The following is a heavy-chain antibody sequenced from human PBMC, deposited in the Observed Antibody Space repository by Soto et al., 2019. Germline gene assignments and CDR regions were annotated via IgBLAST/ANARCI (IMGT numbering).Heavy chain of an antibody. CDR2: MNQDGREI. CDR3: ARVRSLLWFGEP. Sequence: EVQLVESGGGLLQPGGSLQLSCAASGFTFSSYLMSWVRQAPGKGLEWVANMNQDGREIYYGDSVRGRFTTSRDNAETALYLQMNSLRAEETADYYCARVRSLLWFGEPRGQGTLVTVSS. CDR1: GFTFSSYL. V-gene: IGHV3-7*01. D-gene: IGHD3-10*01. J-gene: IGHJ4*02.